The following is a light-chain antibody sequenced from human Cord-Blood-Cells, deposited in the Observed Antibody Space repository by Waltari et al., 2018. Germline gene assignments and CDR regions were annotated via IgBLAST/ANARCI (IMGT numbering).Light chain of an antibody. V-gene: IGKV2-28*01. Sequence: DIVMTQSPLSLPVTPGEPASISCRSSQSLLHSKGYNSLDWSLLKPGQSPQLLIYLGSPRASGVPERVSGSGSGTDSTLKISRVEAEDVGVYSCMQARQTPLTVGGGTKVEIK. CDR1: QSLLHSKGYNS. CDR2: LGS. CDR3: MQARQTPLT. J-gene: IGKJ4*01.